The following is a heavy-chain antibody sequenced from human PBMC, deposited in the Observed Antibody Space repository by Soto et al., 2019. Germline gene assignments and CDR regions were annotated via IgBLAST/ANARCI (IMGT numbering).Heavy chain of an antibody. Sequence: EVQLVESGGALVQPGGSLRLSCAASGFTFSYYEMNWVRQAPGKGLEWVSYISDSGRSTSYADSVRGRFTISRDNTKNSLFLQMNSLRAEDTAIYYCARDTEKYSGCDLGIDYWGQGTPVTVSS. CDR3: ARDTEKYSGCDLGIDY. V-gene: IGHV3-48*03. J-gene: IGHJ4*02. D-gene: IGHD5-12*01. CDR2: ISDSGRST. CDR1: GFTFSYYE.